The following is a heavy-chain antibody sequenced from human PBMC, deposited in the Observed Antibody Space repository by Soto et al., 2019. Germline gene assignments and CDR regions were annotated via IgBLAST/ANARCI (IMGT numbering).Heavy chain of an antibody. CDR3: AREETAWPLAYGLDV. CDR2: LVSDRDI. V-gene: IGHV3-21*01. CDR1: GFTFRNYS. J-gene: IGHJ6*02. Sequence: PGGSLRLSCAASGFTFRNYSIHWVRPAPGKGLEWVSSLVSDRDIYYAYSVKGRFTISRDNTKNSLSLQMNSLRAEDTAVYYCAREETAWPLAYGLDVWGQGTTVTVSS. D-gene: IGHD2-21*02.